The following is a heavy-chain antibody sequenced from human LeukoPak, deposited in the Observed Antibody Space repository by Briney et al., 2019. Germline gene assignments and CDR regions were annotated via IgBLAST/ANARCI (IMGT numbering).Heavy chain of an antibody. CDR1: GCTFTSYD. CDR3: ARSVEYCSSTSCYDYFDY. D-gene: IGHD2-2*01. Sequence: ASVKVSCKASGCTFTSYDINWVRQATGQGLEWMGWMNPNSGNTGYAQKFQGRVTMTRNTSISTAYMELSSLRSEDTAVYYCARSVEYCSSTSCYDYFDYWGQGTLVTVSS. J-gene: IGHJ4*02. CDR2: MNPNSGNT. V-gene: IGHV1-8*01.